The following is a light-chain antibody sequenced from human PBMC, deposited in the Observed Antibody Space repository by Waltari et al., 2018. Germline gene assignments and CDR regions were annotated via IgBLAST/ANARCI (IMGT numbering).Light chain of an antibody. Sequence: QSVLTQPPSASGTPGQRFTISCSGSSSNIGSKPVIWYQQFPGPAPTLLIYSTNQRPSGVPDRFSGSTSGTSASLAISGLQSDDEADYYCAAWDVSLNGVLFGGATKLTVL. CDR2: STN. V-gene: IGLV1-44*01. J-gene: IGLJ2*01. CDR3: AAWDVSLNGVL. CDR1: SSNIGSKP.